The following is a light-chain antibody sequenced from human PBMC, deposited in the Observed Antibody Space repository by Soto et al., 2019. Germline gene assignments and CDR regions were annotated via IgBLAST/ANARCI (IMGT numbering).Light chain of an antibody. CDR3: QQYYSYPPYT. V-gene: IGKV1-8*01. CDR2: AAS. J-gene: IGKJ2*01. CDR1: QGISSY. Sequence: AIRMTQSPSSLSASTGDRVTITCRASQGISSYLAWYQQKPGKAPKLLIYAASTLQSGVPSRFSGSGSGTDFTLTNSCLQSEDFATYYCQQYYSYPPYTFGHATKLEIK.